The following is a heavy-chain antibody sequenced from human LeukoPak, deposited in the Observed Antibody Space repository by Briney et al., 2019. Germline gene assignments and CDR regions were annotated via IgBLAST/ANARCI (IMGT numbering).Heavy chain of an antibody. Sequence: ASVKVSCKASGYTFSTYGIAWVRQAPGLGPEWMGWISGYNANTNYAQKFQGRVTMTTDTTTTTAYMELRSLRSDDTAVYYCARDGYFDFWGQGTLVTVSS. CDR2: ISGYNANT. V-gene: IGHV1-18*01. CDR1: GYTFSTYG. CDR3: ARDGYFDF. J-gene: IGHJ4*02.